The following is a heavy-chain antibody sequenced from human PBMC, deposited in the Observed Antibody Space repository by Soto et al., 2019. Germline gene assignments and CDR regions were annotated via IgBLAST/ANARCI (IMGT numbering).Heavy chain of an antibody. J-gene: IGHJ4*02. CDR3: ALGGSLLDY. CDR2: INHSGST. V-gene: IGHV4-34*01. D-gene: IGHD2-15*01. Sequence: AETLSLTCAVRGESFSWYYRNWIRQPPGKGLEWIGEINHSGSTNYNPSLKSRVTISVDTSKSQFSLKLSSVTAADTAVYYCALGGSLLDYWGQGTLVTVSS. CDR1: GESFSWYY.